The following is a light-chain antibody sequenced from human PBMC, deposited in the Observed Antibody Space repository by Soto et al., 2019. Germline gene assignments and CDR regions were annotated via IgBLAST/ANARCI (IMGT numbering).Light chain of an antibody. CDR3: QQRSNWPWLT. CDR2: DVF. Sequence: EIVLTQSPATLSLSPGERAILSCRASQSVNNYLAWYQQKPGQAPRLLIYDVFNRATGIPARFSGSGSGTDFTLTISSLEPEDFAVYYCQQRSNWPWLTFGGGTRVEIK. CDR1: QSVNNY. J-gene: IGKJ4*01. V-gene: IGKV3-11*01.